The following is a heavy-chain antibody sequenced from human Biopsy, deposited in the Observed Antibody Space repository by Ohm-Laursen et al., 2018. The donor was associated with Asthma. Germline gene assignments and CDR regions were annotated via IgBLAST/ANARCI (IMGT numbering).Heavy chain of an antibody. CDR2: ISSGSDYI. J-gene: IGHJ4*02. Sequence: GSLRLSCAASGFTFGDYCMSWARQAPGTGLEWVAAISSGSDYIFYADSVKGRFTISRDNAKNSLYLQMNSLRDEDTAVYYCARPRWGPYGYWGQGTLVTVSS. V-gene: IGHV3-21*01. D-gene: IGHD4-17*01. CDR3: ARPRWGPYGY. CDR1: GFTFGDYC.